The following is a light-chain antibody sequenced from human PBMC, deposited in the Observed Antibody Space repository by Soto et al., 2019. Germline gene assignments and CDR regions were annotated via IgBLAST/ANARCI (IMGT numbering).Light chain of an antibody. V-gene: IGKV4-1*01. J-gene: IGKJ1*01. CDR3: QQYYSTPWT. CDR1: QSVLYSSNNKNY. Sequence: DILMTQSPDSLAVSLGDRATINCKSSQSVLYSSNNKNYLAWYQQKPGQPPKLLIYWASTRESGVPDRFSGSGSGTDFTLTISSLQAEDVAVYYCQQYYSTPWTFGQGTNVDIK. CDR2: WAS.